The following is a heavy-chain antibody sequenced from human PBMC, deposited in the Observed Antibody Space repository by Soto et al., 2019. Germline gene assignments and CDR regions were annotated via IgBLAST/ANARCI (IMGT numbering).Heavy chain of an antibody. V-gene: IGHV5-51*01. D-gene: IGHD2-15*01. Sequence: GESLKISCKASGSTFTNYWITWLRQMPGKGLEWVGIIYPGNSNTMYSPSFQGQVTISADTALSTTYLQWDTLKPSDTAIYFCASDSHCDGGNCPMGGFDMWGQGTMVTVSS. CDR3: ASDSHCDGGNCPMGGFDM. CDR1: GSTFTNYW. J-gene: IGHJ3*02. CDR2: IYPGNSNT.